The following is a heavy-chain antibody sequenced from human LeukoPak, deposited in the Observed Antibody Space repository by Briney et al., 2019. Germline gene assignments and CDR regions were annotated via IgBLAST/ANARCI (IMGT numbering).Heavy chain of an antibody. D-gene: IGHD1-1*01. CDR3: ARDHNWAFDF. Sequence: PGGSLRLSCAASGFSFSLYPMNWVRQAPGKGLEWLSNIRDSGGEKYYADSVKGRFTITRDNAKNTLYLQMNGLRVEDTAVYFCARDHNWAFDFWGRGSLVTVSS. CDR1: GFSFSLYP. J-gene: IGHJ4*02. V-gene: IGHV3-48*01. CDR2: IRDSGGEK.